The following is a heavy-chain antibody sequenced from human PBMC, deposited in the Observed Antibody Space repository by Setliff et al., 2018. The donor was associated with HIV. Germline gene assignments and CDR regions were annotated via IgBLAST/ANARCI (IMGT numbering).Heavy chain of an antibody. CDR1: GGSFNTYY. CDR2: FYTSGST. CDR3: ARDRLTYYFDY. V-gene: IGHV4-4*07. J-gene: IGHJ4*02. D-gene: IGHD3-22*01. Sequence: SETLSLTCAVYGGSFNTYYWSWIRQPAGKGLEWIGRFYTSGSTNYNPSLKSRVTMSVDTSKNQFSLKLSSVTAADTAVYYCARDRLTYYFDYWGQGILVTVSS.